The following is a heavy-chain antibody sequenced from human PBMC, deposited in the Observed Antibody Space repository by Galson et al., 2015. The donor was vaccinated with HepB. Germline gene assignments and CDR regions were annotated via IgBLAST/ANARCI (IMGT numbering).Heavy chain of an antibody. J-gene: IGHJ4*02. D-gene: IGHD3-9*01. CDR3: AKDDNLLTGMADS. CDR1: GFIFTDHA. V-gene: IGHV3-30*04. Sequence: SLRLSCAASGFIFTDHAMHWVRQAPGKGLEWVAVISHHGTLKYYGDSVNGRFTISRDDSKNTGYLQMNSLRNDDTAIYYCAKDDNLLTGMADSWGQGQMVIVSS. CDR2: ISHHGTLK.